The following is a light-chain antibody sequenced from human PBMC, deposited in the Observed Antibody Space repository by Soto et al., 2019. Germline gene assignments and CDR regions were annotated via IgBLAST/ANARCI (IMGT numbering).Light chain of an antibody. V-gene: IGLV2-14*03. CDR3: SSYTSSSTYVV. CDR2: DVI. J-gene: IGLJ2*01. CDR1: SSDVGGYNY. Sequence: QSALTQPASVSGSPGQSITISCTGTSSDVGGYNYVSWYQQHPGKAPKLMIYDVINRPSGVSNRFSGSKSGNSASLTISGLQADDEADYYCSSYTSSSTYVVFGGGTKVTVL.